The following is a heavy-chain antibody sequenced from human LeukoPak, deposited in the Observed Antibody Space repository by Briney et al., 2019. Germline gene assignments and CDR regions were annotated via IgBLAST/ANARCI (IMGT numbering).Heavy chain of an antibody. J-gene: IGHJ4*02. Sequence: TGGSLRLSCAASGYTFSDFSVNWVRQAPGKGLEWVSSISVRSNYRYYADSVRGRFTIPRDDARDSLFLQMNSLRAEDTAVYFCVRLRRNSDRSGYYYYYDYWGQGTLVTVSS. CDR3: VRLRRNSDRSGYYYYYDY. V-gene: IGHV3-21*01. CDR2: ISVRSNYR. CDR1: GYTFSDFS. D-gene: IGHD3-22*01.